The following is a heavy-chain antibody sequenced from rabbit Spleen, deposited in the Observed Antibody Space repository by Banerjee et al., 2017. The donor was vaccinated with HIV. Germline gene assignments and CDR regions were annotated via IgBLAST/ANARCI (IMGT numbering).Heavy chain of an antibody. Sequence: QEQLEESGGGLVKPEGSLTLTCKASGFSFSDRDVMCWVRQAPGKGLEWIACINSFTGRPVYAAWAKDRFTISKASWTTVTLQMTSLTAADTARYFCARDLAGAIGWNFNLWGPGTLVTVS. J-gene: IGHJ4*01. CDR1: GFSFSDRDV. CDR2: INSFTGRP. CDR3: ARDLAGAIGWNFNL. V-gene: IGHV1S45*01. D-gene: IGHD4-1*01.